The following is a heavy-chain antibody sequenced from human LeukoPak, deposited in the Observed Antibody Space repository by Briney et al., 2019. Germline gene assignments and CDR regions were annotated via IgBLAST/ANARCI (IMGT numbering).Heavy chain of an antibody. CDR1: GFSLSTSGVG. J-gene: IGHJ1*01. Sequence: SGPTLVNPTQTLTLTCTFSGFSLSTSGVGVGWIRQPPGKALEWLALIYWDDDKRYTPALKSRLTITKAPSKNQVVLTMTNMDPVDTGTYYCAHGDGSGRGEYFQHWGQGTLVTVSS. D-gene: IGHD3-10*01. CDR2: IYWDDDK. V-gene: IGHV2-5*02. CDR3: AHGDGSGRGEYFQH.